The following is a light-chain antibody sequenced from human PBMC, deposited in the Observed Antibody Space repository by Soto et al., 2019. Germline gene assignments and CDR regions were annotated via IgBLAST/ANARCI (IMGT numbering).Light chain of an antibody. CDR1: QSVSSN. CDR3: RQYNSWPPWT. Sequence: EIVMTQSPATLSVSPGERATLSCRASQSVSSNLAWYQQKPGQAPRLLIYGASTRATGIPARFIGSGSGTEFTLTISSLQSEDFAVYYCRQYNSWPPWTFGQGTKVDIK. J-gene: IGKJ1*01. CDR2: GAS. V-gene: IGKV3-15*01.